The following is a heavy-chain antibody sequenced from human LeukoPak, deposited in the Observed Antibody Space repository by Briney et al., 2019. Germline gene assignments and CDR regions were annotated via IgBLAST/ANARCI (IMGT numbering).Heavy chain of an antibody. V-gene: IGHV1-2*02. Sequence: SVKVSCKASGYTFTSYDINWVRQATGQGLEWMGWINPNSGGTNYAQKFQGRVTMTRDTSISTAYMELSRLRSDDTAVYYCARGSGDYDFWSGSDMDIDYWGQGTLVTVSS. D-gene: IGHD3-3*01. CDR2: INPNSGGT. J-gene: IGHJ4*02. CDR1: GYTFTSYD. CDR3: ARGSGDYDFWSGSDMDIDY.